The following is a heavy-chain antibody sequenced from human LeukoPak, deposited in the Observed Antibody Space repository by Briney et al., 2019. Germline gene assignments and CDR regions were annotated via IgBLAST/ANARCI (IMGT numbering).Heavy chain of an antibody. CDR2: ISSSSSTI. D-gene: IGHD6-19*01. CDR3: AKDHSGWYQFDFDY. J-gene: IGHJ4*02. V-gene: IGHV3-48*01. CDR1: GFTFSSYS. Sequence: GGSLRLSCAASGFTFSSYSMNWVRQAPGKGLEWVSYISSSSSTIYYADSVKGRFTISRDNSKNTLFLQMTSLRAEDTAVYYCAKDHSGWYQFDFDYWGQGTLVTVSS.